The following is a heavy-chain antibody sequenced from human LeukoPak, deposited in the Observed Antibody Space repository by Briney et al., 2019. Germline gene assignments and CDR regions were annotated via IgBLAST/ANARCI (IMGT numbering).Heavy chain of an antibody. Sequence: SETLSLTCTVSGGSISSYYWSWIRQPPGKGLEWIGYIYYSGSTNYNPSLKSRVTISVDTSKNQFSLKLSSVTAADTAVYYCARVVRRDGYSGFDPWGQGTLVTVSS. CDR1: GGSISSYY. CDR3: ARVVRRDGYSGFDP. CDR2: IYYSGST. D-gene: IGHD5-24*01. V-gene: IGHV4-59*01. J-gene: IGHJ5*02.